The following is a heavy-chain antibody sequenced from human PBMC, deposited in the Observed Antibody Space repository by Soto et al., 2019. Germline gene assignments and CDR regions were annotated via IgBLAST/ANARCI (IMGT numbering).Heavy chain of an antibody. Sequence: ASVKVSCKASGGTFSSYTISWVRQAPGQGLEWMGRIIPILGIANYAQKFQGRVTITADKSTSTAYMELSSLRSEDTAVYYCARDISHSSSSSGYWGQGTLVTVSS. V-gene: IGHV1-69*04. CDR3: ARDISHSSSSSGY. D-gene: IGHD6-6*01. J-gene: IGHJ4*02. CDR1: GGTFSSYT. CDR2: IIPILGIA.